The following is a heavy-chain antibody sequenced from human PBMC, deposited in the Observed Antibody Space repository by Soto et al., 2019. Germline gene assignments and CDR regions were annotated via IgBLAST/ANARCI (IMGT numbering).Heavy chain of an antibody. CDR2: VYNSGST. CDR3: ARYRREAAAGYTLDY. D-gene: IGHD6-13*01. CDR1: AGSISGNY. V-gene: IGHV4-59*01. Sequence: LSLPCTVSAGSISGNYWTWIRQPPGKGLEWIGYVYNSGSTNYNPSLKSRVTISEDTSKNQFSLKVNFMTAADTAVYYCARYRREAAAGYTLDYWGQGILVTVSS. J-gene: IGHJ4*02.